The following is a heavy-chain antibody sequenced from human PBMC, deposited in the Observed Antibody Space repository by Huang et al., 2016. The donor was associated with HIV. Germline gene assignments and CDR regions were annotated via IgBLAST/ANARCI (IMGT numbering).Heavy chain of an antibody. CDR3: AREALGYCSGGRCSYFDY. J-gene: IGHJ4*02. D-gene: IGHD2-15*01. V-gene: IGHV1-46*01. CDR1: GYIFTTYY. CDR2: INPSGGDT. Sequence: QVQLVQSGAEVKKPGASVKVSCKASGYIFTTYYINWVRQAPGQGLEWMGIINPSGGDTTYAQRFQGRVTMTRDTATSTVYMELNRLRSDDTAVHYCAREALGYCSGGRCSYFDYWGQGTLVTISS.